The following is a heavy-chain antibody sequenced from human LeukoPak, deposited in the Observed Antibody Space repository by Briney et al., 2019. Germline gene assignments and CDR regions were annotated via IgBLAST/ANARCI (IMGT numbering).Heavy chain of an antibody. Sequence: GGSLRLSCAASGFTFSAYEMNWVRQASGKGLEWVSYITADGTNKYDADSVKGRFTISRDNAKNSLYLQMNSLRVDDTAIYYCAREVKWELPDYWGHGTLVTVSS. CDR2: ITADGTNK. V-gene: IGHV3-48*03. D-gene: IGHD1-26*01. CDR1: GFTFSAYE. CDR3: AREVKWELPDY. J-gene: IGHJ4*01.